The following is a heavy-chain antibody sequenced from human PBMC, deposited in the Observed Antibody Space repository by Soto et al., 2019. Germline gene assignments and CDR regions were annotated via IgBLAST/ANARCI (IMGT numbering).Heavy chain of an antibody. D-gene: IGHD2-2*01. Sequence: GESLKISCKGSGYSFTSYWIGWVRQMPGKGLEWMGIIYPGDSDTRYSPSFQGQVTISADKSISTAYLQWSSLKASDTAMYYCAGASYCSSTSCHPHYYYGMDVWGQGTTVTVSS. CDR1: GYSFTSYW. V-gene: IGHV5-51*03. J-gene: IGHJ6*02. CDR3: AGASYCSSTSCHPHYYYGMDV. CDR2: IYPGDSDT.